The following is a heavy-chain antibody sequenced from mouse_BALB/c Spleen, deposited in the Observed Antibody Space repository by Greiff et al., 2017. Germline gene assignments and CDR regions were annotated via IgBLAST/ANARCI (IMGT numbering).Heavy chain of an antibody. D-gene: IGHD2-3*01. V-gene: IGHV5-6-5*01. CDR3: ASDGYFFAY. CDR2: ISSGGST. CDR1: GFTFSSYA. Sequence: EVMLVESGGGLVKPGGSLKLSCAASGFTFSSYAMSWVRQTPEKRLEWVASISSGGSTYYPDTVKGRFTISRDNAKNTLYLQMSSLKSEDTAMYYCASDGYFFAYWGQGTLVTVSA. J-gene: IGHJ3*01.